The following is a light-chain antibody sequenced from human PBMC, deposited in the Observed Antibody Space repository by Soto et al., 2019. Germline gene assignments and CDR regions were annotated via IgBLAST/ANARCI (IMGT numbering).Light chain of an antibody. CDR3: QKYNSAFWT. V-gene: IGKV1-27*01. J-gene: IGKJ1*01. Sequence: DIQMTQSPSSLSESVGDRATITCRASQGISNYFAWYQQKPGKVPTLLIYAASTLQSGVPPRFSGSGSWADFTITIISLQPEDDSTYYSQKYNSAFWTFGQGTKVEIK. CDR1: QGISNY. CDR2: AAS.